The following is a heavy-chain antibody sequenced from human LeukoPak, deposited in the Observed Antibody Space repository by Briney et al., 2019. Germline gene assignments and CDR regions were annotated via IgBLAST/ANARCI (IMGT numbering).Heavy chain of an antibody. CDR2: NGGGGTT. J-gene: IGHJ6*02. V-gene: IGHV3-23*01. Sequence: PGGSLRLSCAASGFTFSSDAMSWVRQAPGKGLEWVSTNGGGGTTYYAGSVKGRIAISRDNSKNTLYLQMNSLRAEDTAVYYCAKGGRSSSVMDVWGQGTTVTVSS. CDR3: AKGGRSSSVMDV. D-gene: IGHD6-13*01. CDR1: GFTFSSDA.